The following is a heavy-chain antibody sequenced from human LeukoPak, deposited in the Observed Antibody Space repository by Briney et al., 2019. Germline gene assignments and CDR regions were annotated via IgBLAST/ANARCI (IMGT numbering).Heavy chain of an antibody. CDR2: INPNGGAT. CDR3: ARDERYSDADHHYPDLGY. Sequence: VASVKVSCKASGYIFTGYYLFWVRQAPGQGLEWMGWINPNGGATRYAQKFQGRVTLTCDTSIRTTYMELSSLTSDDTAVYYGARDERYSDADHHYPDLGYWGQGTLVTVSS. J-gene: IGHJ4*02. D-gene: IGHD3-16*01. CDR1: GYIFTGYY. V-gene: IGHV1-2*02.